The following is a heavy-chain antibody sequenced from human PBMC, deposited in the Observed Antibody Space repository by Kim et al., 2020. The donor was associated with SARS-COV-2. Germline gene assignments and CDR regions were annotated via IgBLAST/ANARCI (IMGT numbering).Heavy chain of an antibody. Sequence: SADSGNGRFTISRDNTKKPLYLQVNYLRAEDTAVYYCAKIITYSSGPVDYWGQGTLVTVSS. V-gene: IGHV3-23*01. CDR3: AKIITYSSGPVDY. D-gene: IGHD3-22*01. J-gene: IGHJ4*02.